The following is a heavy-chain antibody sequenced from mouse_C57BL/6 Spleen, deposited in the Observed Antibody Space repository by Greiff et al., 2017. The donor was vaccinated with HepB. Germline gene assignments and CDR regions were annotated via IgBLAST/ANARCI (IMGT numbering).Heavy chain of an antibody. CDR2: IYPGDGDT. Sequence: VQLQQSGAELVKPGASVKISCKASGYAFSSYWMNWVKQRPGKGLEWIGQIYPGDGDTNYNGKFKGKATLTADKSSSTAYMQLSSLTSEDSAVYCCARDYYGSSPWYFDVWGTGTTVTVSS. D-gene: IGHD1-1*01. CDR1: GYAFSSYW. V-gene: IGHV1-80*01. J-gene: IGHJ1*03. CDR3: ARDYYGSSPWYFDV.